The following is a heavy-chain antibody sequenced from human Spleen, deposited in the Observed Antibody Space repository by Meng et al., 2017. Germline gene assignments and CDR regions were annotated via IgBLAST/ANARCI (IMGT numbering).Heavy chain of an antibody. J-gene: IGHJ4*02. CDR2: LGAHDGDT. Sequence: QGQPVQSGPEVTKPGASVRVSCKASDYTFTGYGVSWVRQAPGQGLEWMAWLGAHDGDTSHAPKFQGRVTVSADRPTATAYMELRSLRSDDTAVYYCARGTPGRSYSDYWGQGTLVTVSS. V-gene: IGHV1-18*01. CDR3: ARGTPGRSYSDY. CDR1: DYTFTGYG. D-gene: IGHD3-10*01.